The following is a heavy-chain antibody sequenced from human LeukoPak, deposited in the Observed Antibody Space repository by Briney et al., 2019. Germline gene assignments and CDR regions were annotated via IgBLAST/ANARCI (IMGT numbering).Heavy chain of an antibody. V-gene: IGHV3-53*01. Sequence: GGSLRLSCAASGFTVSSNYMSWVRQAPGKGLEWVSVIYSGGSTYYADSVKGRFTISRDNSKNTLYLQMNSLRAEDTAVYYCARLTGYSSESWFDPWGQGTLVTVSS. D-gene: IGHD3-9*01. J-gene: IGHJ5*02. CDR1: GFTVSSNY. CDR3: ARLTGYSSESWFDP. CDR2: IYSGGST.